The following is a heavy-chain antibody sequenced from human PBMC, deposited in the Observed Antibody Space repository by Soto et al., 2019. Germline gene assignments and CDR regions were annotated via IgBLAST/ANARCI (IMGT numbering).Heavy chain of an antibody. CDR3: ARVGTYYGILTGNYRGVWFDT. V-gene: IGHV1-8*01. CDR1: GYTFTSYD. Sequence: SVKVSCKASGYTFTSYDINWVRQATGQGLEWMGWMNPNSGNTGYAQKFQGRVTMTRNTSISTAYMELSSLRSEDTAVYYCARVGTYYGILTGNYRGVWFDTWGQGPLVTVYS. D-gene: IGHD3-9*01. J-gene: IGHJ5*02. CDR2: MNPNSGNT.